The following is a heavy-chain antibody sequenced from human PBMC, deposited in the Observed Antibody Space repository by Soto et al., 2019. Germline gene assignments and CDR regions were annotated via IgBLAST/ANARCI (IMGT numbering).Heavy chain of an antibody. V-gene: IGHV3-23*01. CDR2: ISDRGDTT. CDR1: GFTISSYA. Sequence: EVHLLESGGGLVQPGGSLRLSCAASGFTISSYAMSWVRQAPGKGLEWVSAISDRGDTTHYADSVKGRFTISIDSSKNTLYLQINALRGEDKAVCYCAKDKPGRTSFDYWGRGPLVTVSS. D-gene: IGHD1-1*01. CDR3: AKDKPGRTSFDY. J-gene: IGHJ4*02.